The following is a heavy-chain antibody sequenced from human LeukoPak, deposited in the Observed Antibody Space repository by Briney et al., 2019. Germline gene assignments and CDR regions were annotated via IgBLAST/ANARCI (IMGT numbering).Heavy chain of an antibody. CDR3: ARDWKTNSFDY. CDR2: ISSSSSYT. Sequence: GGSLRLSCAASGFTFSDYYVSWIRQAPGKGLEWVSYISSSSSYTNYADSVKGRFTISRDNAKNSLYLQMNSLRAEDTAIYYCARDWKTNSFDYWGQGTLVTVSS. D-gene: IGHD1-1*01. CDR1: GFTFSDYY. V-gene: IGHV3-11*06. J-gene: IGHJ4*02.